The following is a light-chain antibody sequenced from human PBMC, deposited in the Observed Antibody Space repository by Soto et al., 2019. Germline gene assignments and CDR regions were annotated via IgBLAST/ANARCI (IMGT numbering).Light chain of an antibody. CDR1: QSINSW. J-gene: IGKJ2*01. Sequence: DIQMTQSPSTLPASVGDRVTITCRASQSINSWLAWYQQKPGKAPKLLIYKASNLESGVPSRFSGSGSGTEFTLTINCLQPDDFATYYCQQYQSYSYTFGQGTKLEIK. CDR2: KAS. CDR3: QQYQSYSYT. V-gene: IGKV1-5*03.